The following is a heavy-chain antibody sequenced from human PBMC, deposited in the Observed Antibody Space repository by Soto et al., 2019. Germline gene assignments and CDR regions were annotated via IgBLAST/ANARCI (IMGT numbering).Heavy chain of an antibody. D-gene: IGHD2-21*02. CDR2: IHYSGCV. Sequence: QVQLQESGPGLVRPSQTLSLTCTVSGGSISYDHYHWTWIRQPPGKGLEWIGYIHYSGCVFYNPSLQTRLSMSVDTSKNLFSLKLSSVTAADTAVYFCAREDDGGDRDYYGLDVWGQGTTVTVSS. J-gene: IGHJ6*02. CDR3: AREDDGGDRDYYGLDV. CDR1: GGSISYDHYH. V-gene: IGHV4-30-4*01.